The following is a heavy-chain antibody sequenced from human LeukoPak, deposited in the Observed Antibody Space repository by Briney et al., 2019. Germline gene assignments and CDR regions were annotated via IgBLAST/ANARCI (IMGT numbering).Heavy chain of an antibody. J-gene: IGHJ4*02. CDR1: GYAFTSFG. V-gene: IGHV1-18*01. Sequence: ASVKVSCKASGYAFTSFGISWVRQAPGQGLEWMGWISAYNGHTNYAQRFQGRVTMTTDTSTTTAYMELRSLRSDDTAVYYCARVGEAAAGFDYWGQGTLVTVSS. D-gene: IGHD6-13*01. CDR3: ARVGEAAAGFDY. CDR2: ISAYNGHT.